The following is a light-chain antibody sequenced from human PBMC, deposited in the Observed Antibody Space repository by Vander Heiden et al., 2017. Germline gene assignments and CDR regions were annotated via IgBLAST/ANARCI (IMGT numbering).Light chain of an antibody. J-gene: IGKJ4*01. V-gene: IGKV3-20*01. CDR2: GAS. Sequence: EIVLTQSPGTLSLSTGERATLSCRASQSLTSTYLAWYQQKPGQAPRLLIYGASSRATGIPDRFSGSGSGTDFTLTISRLEPEDFAVYYCQQYVNSPLTFGGGTKVEIK. CDR1: QSLTSTY. CDR3: QQYVNSPLT.